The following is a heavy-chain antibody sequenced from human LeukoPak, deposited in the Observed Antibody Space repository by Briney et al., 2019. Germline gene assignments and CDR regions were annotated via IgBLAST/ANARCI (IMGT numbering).Heavy chain of an antibody. J-gene: IGHJ3*02. Sequence: GGSLRLSCAASGFTFDDYAMHWVRQAPGKGLECVSGISWNSGSIGYADSVKGRFTISRDNAKNSLYLQMNSLRAEDTALYYCATHYGGNSDDAFDIWGQGTMVTVSS. CDR2: ISWNSGSI. CDR1: GFTFDDYA. D-gene: IGHD4-23*01. V-gene: IGHV3-9*01. CDR3: ATHYGGNSDDAFDI.